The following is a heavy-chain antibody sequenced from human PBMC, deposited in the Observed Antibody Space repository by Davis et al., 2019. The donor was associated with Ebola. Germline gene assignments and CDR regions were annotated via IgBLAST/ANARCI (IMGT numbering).Heavy chain of an antibody. CDR3: AKVGNYYGSGSYYAPDY. D-gene: IGHD3-10*01. J-gene: IGHJ4*02. CDR1: GFTVSSNY. V-gene: IGHV3-53*01. Sequence: GESLKISCAASGFTVSSNYMSWVRQAPGKGLEWVSVIYSGGSTYYADSVKGRFTISRDNSKNTLYLQMSSLRPEDTAVYYCAKVGNYYGSGSYYAPDYWGQGTLVTVSA. CDR2: IYSGGST.